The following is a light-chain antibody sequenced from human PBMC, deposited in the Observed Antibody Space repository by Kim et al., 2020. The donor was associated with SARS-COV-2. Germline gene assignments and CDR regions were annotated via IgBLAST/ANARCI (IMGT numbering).Light chain of an antibody. CDR2: DTS. CDR1: QDISNY. Sequence: DIQMTQSPSSLSASVGDRVTITCQASQDISNYLNWYQQKPGKAPKLLIYDTSNLETGVPSRFSGSGSGTDFTFTISSLQSEDIATYYCQQHDHLPMYSFGQGTELEI. CDR3: QQHDHLPMYS. V-gene: IGKV1-33*01. J-gene: IGKJ2*03.